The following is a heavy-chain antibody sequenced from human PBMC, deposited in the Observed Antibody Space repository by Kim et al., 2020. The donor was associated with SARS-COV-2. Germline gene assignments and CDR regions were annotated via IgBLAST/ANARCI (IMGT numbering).Heavy chain of an antibody. V-gene: IGHV1-69*04. CDR2: IIPILGIA. CDR1: GGTFSSYA. J-gene: IGHJ6*02. Sequence: SVKVSCKASGGTFSSYAISWVRQAPGQGLEWMGRIIPILGIANYAQKFQGRVTITADKSTSTAYMELSSLRSEDTAVYYCARDWDGDLNYYYYYGMDVWGQGTTVTVSS. D-gene: IGHD4-17*01. CDR3: ARDWDGDLNYYYYYGMDV.